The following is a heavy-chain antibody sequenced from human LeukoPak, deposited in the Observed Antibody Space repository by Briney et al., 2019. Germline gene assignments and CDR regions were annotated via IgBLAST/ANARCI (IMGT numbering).Heavy chain of an antibody. CDR3: AKDASAYSGSYFDY. CDR2: IWYDGSNK. V-gene: IGHV3-33*06. CDR1: GFTFSRNG. J-gene: IGHJ4*02. Sequence: GGSLRLSCAASGFTFSRNGMHWVRQAPGKGLQWVAVIWYDGSNKYHEDSVKGRFTISRDNSKNTLYLEMNSLRAEDTAVYYCAKDASAYSGSYFDYWGQGTLVTVSS. D-gene: IGHD1-26*01.